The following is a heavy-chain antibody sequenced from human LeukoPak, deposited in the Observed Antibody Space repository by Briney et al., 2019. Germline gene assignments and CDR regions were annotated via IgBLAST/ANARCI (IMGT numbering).Heavy chain of an antibody. CDR3: IVFGDSNH. V-gene: IGHV3-53*01. D-gene: IGHD4-17*01. J-gene: IGHJ5*02. CDR2: THSSGGT. Sequence: XVRQAPGKGLEWVSATHSSGGTYYADSVKGRFTISRDTSKNTLYLQINSLSVEDTAVYYCIVFGDSNHWGQGTLVTVSS.